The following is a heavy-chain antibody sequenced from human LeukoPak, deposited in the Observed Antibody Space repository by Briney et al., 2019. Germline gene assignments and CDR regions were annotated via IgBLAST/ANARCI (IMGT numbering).Heavy chain of an antibody. CDR2: IIPIFGTA. CDR3: ARAYSSSWYPTSSYSDY. D-gene: IGHD6-13*01. CDR1: GGTFSSYA. Sequence: SVKVSCKASGGTFSSYAISWVRQAPGQGLEWMGGIIPIFGTANYAQKFQGRVTITADESTSTAYMELSSLRSEDTAVYYCARAYSSSWYPTSSYSDYWGQGTLVTVSS. J-gene: IGHJ4*02. V-gene: IGHV1-69*13.